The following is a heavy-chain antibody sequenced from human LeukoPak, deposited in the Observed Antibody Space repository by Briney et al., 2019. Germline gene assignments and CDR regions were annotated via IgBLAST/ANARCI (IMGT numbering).Heavy chain of an antibody. CDR2: IWSDGSNK. J-gene: IGHJ4*02. Sequence: GGSLRLSCAAYGFIFSSYGMYWVRQAPGKGLEWVTNIWSDGSNKYYADSVKGRFTISRDNSKNTLYLQMNSLRAEDTAVYYCARGLFNYDSSGLNYWGQGTLVTVSS. CDR3: ARGLFNYDSSGLNY. V-gene: IGHV3-33*01. D-gene: IGHD3-22*01. CDR1: GFIFSSYG.